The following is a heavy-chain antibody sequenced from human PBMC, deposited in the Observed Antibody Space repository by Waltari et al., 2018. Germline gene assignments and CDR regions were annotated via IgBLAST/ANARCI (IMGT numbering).Heavy chain of an antibody. CDR2: IYSSGST. D-gene: IGHD3-3*01. V-gene: IGHV4-59*01. Sequence: QVQLQESGPGLVKPSETLSLTCTVSGGSISSYYWSWIRQPPGKGLEWIGYIYSSGSTNYNPSLKSRVTISVDTSKNQFSLKLSSVTAADTAVYYCAREFVDWAFGVPILGGYFDYWGQGTLVTVSS. CDR3: AREFVDWAFGVPILGGYFDY. J-gene: IGHJ4*02. CDR1: GGSISSYY.